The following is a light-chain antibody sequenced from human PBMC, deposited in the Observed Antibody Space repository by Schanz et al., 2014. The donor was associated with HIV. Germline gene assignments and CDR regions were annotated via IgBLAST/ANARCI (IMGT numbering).Light chain of an antibody. V-gene: IGKV3-15*01. J-gene: IGKJ5*01. CDR3: QQYANPPIT. CDR1: QSVSNN. Sequence: EIVMTQSPATLSVSPGERATLSCRASQSVSNNLAWYQQKPGQAPRLLISGASTRATGIPARFSGSGSGTDFTLTISSLQSEDFAVYFCQQYANPPITFGQGTRLEIK. CDR2: GAS.